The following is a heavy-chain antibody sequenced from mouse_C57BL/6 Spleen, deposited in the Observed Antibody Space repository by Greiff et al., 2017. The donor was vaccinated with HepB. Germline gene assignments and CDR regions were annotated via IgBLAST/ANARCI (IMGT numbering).Heavy chain of an antibody. V-gene: IGHV1-22*01. D-gene: IGHD1-1*01. CDR1: GYTFTDYN. CDR2: INPNNGGT. J-gene: IGHJ3*01. CDR3: ARNYYGSLAWFAY. Sequence: VQLQQSGPELVKPGASVKMSCKASGYTFTDYNMHWVKQSHGKSLEWIGYINPNNGGTSYNQKFKGKATLTVNKSSSTAYMELRSLTSEDSAVYYCARNYYGSLAWFAYWGQGTLVTVSA.